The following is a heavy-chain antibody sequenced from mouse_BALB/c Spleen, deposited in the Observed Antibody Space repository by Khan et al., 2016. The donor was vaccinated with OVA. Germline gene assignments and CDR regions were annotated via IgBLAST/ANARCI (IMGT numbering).Heavy chain of an antibody. J-gene: IGHJ2*01. CDR3: ARIQGGDFDY. CDR2: ISYSGNT. V-gene: IGHV3-2*02. D-gene: IGHD3-2*02. Sequence: QLVESGPGLVKPSQSLSLTCTVTGYSITSDYAWNWIRQFPGNKLEWMGYISYSGNTKYIPSLKSRISITRYTSKNQFFLQLNFVTIEDTATNYCARIQGGDFDYWGQGTTLTDSS. CDR1: GYSITSDYA.